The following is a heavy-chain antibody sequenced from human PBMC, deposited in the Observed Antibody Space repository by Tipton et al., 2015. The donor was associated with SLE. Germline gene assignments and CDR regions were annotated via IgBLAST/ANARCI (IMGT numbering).Heavy chain of an antibody. D-gene: IGHD1-26*01. V-gene: IGHV3-7*03. CDR2: IKQDGSEK. J-gene: IGHJ6*03. CDR1: GGSISSYY. Sequence: TLSLTCTVSGGSISSYYWSWIRQPPGKGLEWVANIKQDGSEKYYVDSVKGRFTISRDNAKNSLYLQMNSLRAEDTAVYYCAREGVGATLAFNYYMDVWGKGTTVTVSS. CDR3: AREGVGATLAFNYYMDV.